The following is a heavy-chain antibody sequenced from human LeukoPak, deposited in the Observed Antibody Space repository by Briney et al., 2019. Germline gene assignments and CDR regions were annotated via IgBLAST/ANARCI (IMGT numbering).Heavy chain of an antibody. CDR1: GYTFTSYA. V-gene: IGHV1-3*01. D-gene: IGHD1-26*01. CDR3: ARTGVRWELRDLSFDY. CDR2: INAGNGNT. J-gene: IGHJ4*02. Sequence: GASVKVSCKASGYTFTSYAMHWVRHAPGQRLEWMGWINAGNGNTKYSQKFQGRVTITRDTSASTAYMELSSLRSEDTAVYYCARTGVRWELRDLSFDYWGQGTLVTVSS.